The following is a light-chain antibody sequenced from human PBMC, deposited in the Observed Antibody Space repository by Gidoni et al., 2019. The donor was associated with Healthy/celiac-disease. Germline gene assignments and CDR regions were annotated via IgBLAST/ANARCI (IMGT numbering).Light chain of an antibody. J-gene: IGKJ2*01. CDR1: QSVSSSY. CDR3: QQYGSSPQVT. V-gene: IGKV3-20*01. Sequence: EIVLTQSPATLSLSPGERATLSCSASQSVSSSYLAWYQQKPGQAPRLLIYGASSRATGIPDRFSGSGWGTDFTLTISRLEQEDFAVYYCQQYGSSPQVTFXQXTKLEIK. CDR2: GAS.